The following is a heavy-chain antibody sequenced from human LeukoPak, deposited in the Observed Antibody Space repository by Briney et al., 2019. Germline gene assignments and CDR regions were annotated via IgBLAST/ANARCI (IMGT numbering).Heavy chain of an antibody. CDR1: GFTFSDYY. D-gene: IGHD6-19*01. V-gene: IGHV3-11*06. Sequence: GGSLRLSCAASGFTFSDYYMSWIRQAPGKGLEWVSYISSSSSYTNYADSVKGRFTISRDNARNSLYLQMNSLRAEDTAIYYCARMAVAGQYNDYWGQGTLVTVSS. CDR3: ARMAVAGQYNDY. CDR2: ISSSSSYT. J-gene: IGHJ4*02.